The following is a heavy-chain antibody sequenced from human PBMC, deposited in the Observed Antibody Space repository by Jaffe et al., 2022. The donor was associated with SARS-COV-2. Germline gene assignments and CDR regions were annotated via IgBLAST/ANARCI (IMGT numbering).Heavy chain of an antibody. CDR2: TSYDGYNQ. J-gene: IGHJ5*02. D-gene: IGHD3-22*01. CDR3: ARGPPMGYYEVGNLDL. CDR1: GFTFNKYS. V-gene: IGHV3-30*09. Sequence: QVQLVESGGGVVQPGTSLTISCVGSGFTFNKYSMHWVRQAPGQGLEWLAVTSYDGYNQYYANSVKGRFAISRDNSKNTLFLQMDSLRSDDTALYYCARGPPMGYYEVGNLDLWGQGTLVTVSS.